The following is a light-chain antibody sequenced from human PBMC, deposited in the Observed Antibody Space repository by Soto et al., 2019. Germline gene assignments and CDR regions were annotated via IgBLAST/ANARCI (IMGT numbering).Light chain of an antibody. J-gene: IGKJ1*01. CDR2: ASS. V-gene: IGKV1-39*01. CDR1: QELXRY. CDR3: QQSSIPTCS. Sequence: RVTHSAVSLSSSVGDRVTINFRASQELXRYFSCDQQKPGKAPKLTXYASSTFENGVPPRLSGSGSGTDFTLTISSLQPEDYVTYYCQQSSIPTCSFGQGTKV.